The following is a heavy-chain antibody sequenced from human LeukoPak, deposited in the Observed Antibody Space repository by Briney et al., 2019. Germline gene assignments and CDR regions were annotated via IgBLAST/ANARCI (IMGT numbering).Heavy chain of an antibody. CDR2: IDDSGNT. V-gene: IGHV4-59*01. D-gene: IGHD3-10*01. Sequence: SETLSLTCTVSGGSISRYYWSWIRRPPGKGLEWIGYIDDSGNTNYNPSLKSRVTISVGKSKNQFSLKLSFVTAADTAMYYCARSDYHNSGSHTVFDAFDIWGQGTRVTVSS. J-gene: IGHJ3*02. CDR1: GGSISRYY. CDR3: ARSDYHNSGSHTVFDAFDI.